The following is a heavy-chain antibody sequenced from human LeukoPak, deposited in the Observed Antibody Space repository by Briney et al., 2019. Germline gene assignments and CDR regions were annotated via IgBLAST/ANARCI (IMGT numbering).Heavy chain of an antibody. CDR3: ARGVDGYNVFYYFDY. D-gene: IGHD5-24*01. J-gene: IGHJ4*02. CDR2: IYYSGST. V-gene: IGHV4-30-4*01. Sequence: SETLSLTCTVSGGSISSGDYYWSWIRQPPGKGLEWIGYIYYSGSTYYNPSLKSRVTISVDTSKNQFSLKLSSVTAADTAVYYCARGVDGYNVFYYFDYWGQGTPVTVSS. CDR1: GGSISSGDYY.